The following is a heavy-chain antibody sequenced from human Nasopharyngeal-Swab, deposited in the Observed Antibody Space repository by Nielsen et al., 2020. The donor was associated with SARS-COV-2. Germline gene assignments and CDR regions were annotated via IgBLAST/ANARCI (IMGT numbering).Heavy chain of an antibody. Sequence: GSLRLSCAASGFTFSSYNMNWVRQAPGKGLEWVSVIYSGGSAYYADSVKGRFTISRDNSKNTLYLQMNSLRAEDTAVYYCARDLGATDYWGQGTLVTVSS. D-gene: IGHD1-26*01. CDR2: IYSGGSA. CDR3: ARDLGATDY. CDR1: GFTFSSYN. J-gene: IGHJ4*02. V-gene: IGHV3-53*01.